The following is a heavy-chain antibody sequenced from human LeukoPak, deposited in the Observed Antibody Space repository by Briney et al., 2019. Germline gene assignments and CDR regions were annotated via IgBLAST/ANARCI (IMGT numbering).Heavy chain of an antibody. D-gene: IGHD3-22*01. CDR2: IYHSGST. CDR1: GGSISSSNW. J-gene: IGHJ4*02. V-gene: IGHV4-4*02. Sequence: SGTLSLTCAVSGGSISSSNWWSWIRQPPGKGLEWIGEIYHSGSTNYNPSLKSRVTISVDKSKNQFSLKLSSVTAADTAVYYCERDHDSSGRSFDYWGQGTLVTVSS. CDR3: ERDHDSSGRSFDY.